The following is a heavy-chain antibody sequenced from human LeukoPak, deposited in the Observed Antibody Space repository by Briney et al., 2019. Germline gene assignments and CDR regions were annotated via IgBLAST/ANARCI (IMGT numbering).Heavy chain of an antibody. CDR3: ARIRYASSGYYDYGMDV. CDR2: FDPEDGET. J-gene: IGHJ6*02. V-gene: IGHV1-24*01. Sequence: VASVKVSCKVSGYTLTELSMHWVRQAPGKGLEWMGGFDPEDGETIYAQKFQGRVTITADESTSTAYMELSSLRSEDTAVYYCARIRYASSGYYDYGMDVWGQGTTVTVSS. D-gene: IGHD3-22*01. CDR1: GYTLTELS.